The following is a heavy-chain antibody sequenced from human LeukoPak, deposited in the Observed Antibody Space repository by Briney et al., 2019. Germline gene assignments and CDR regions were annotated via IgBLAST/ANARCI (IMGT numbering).Heavy chain of an antibody. V-gene: IGHV3-30*02. Sequence: SCKASGYTFTSYYMHWVRQAPGKGLEWVAFIRYDGSNQYYADSVKGRFTISRDNSKTTLYLQMNSLRAEDTAVYYCAKEKGSTWFDYWGQGTLVAVSS. J-gene: IGHJ4*02. CDR3: AKEKGSTWFDY. D-gene: IGHD6-13*01. CDR1: GYTFTSYY. CDR2: IRYDGSNQ.